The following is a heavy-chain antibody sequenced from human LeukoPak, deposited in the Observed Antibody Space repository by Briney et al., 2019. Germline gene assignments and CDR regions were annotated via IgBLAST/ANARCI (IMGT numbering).Heavy chain of an antibody. Sequence: PGGSLRLSCAASGISFTTSGMHWVRQSPGKGLEWVTFIRSDGSNKYYAESVKGRSTISRDNSKNMVYLQMDSLRGEDTAVYYCARDKGNTCIDNWGQGTLITVSS. CDR3: ARDKGNTCIDN. CDR2: IRSDGSNK. J-gene: IGHJ4*02. CDR1: GISFTTSG. V-gene: IGHV3-30*02.